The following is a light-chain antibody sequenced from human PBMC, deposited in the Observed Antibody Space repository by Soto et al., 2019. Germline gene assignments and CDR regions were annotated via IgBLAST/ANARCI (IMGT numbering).Light chain of an antibody. J-gene: IGKJ1*01. CDR1: QSVSSSY. Sequence: EIVLTQSPGTLSLSPGERATLSCRSSQSVSSSYLAWYQQKPGQAPRLLIYGASSRATGIPDRFRGSGSGTDFTLTISRLEPEDFAVYYCQQRSNWPPSWTFGQGTKVDIK. CDR2: GAS. V-gene: IGKV3D-20*02. CDR3: QQRSNWPPSWT.